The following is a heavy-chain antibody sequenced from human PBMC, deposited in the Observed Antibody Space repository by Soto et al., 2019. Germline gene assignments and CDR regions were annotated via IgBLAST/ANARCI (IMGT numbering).Heavy chain of an antibody. Sequence: SETLSLTCAVYGGSFSGYYWSWIRQPPGKGLEWIGEINHSGSTNYNPSLKSRVTISVDTSKNQFSLKLSSVTAADTAVYYCARCSSWTYYYYYYGMDVWGQGTTVT. CDR1: GGSFSGYY. V-gene: IGHV4-34*01. J-gene: IGHJ6*02. CDR3: ARCSSWTYYYYYYGMDV. CDR2: INHSGST. D-gene: IGHD6-13*01.